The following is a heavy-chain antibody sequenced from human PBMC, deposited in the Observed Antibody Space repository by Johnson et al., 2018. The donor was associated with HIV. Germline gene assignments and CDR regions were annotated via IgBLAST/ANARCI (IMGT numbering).Heavy chain of an antibody. CDR2: ISSSGSNL. V-gene: IGHV3-11*01. Sequence: QMLLVESGGALVQPGGSLRLSCAASGFTFSDHYMAWIRQAPGKGLEWVSYISSSGSNLYYADSVKGRFTISRDNSKNTLYLQMNSLRAEDTALYYCARGVYGAFDIWGQGTMVTVSS. CDR3: ARGVYGAFDI. CDR1: GFTFSDHY. J-gene: IGHJ3*02. D-gene: IGHD3-10*01.